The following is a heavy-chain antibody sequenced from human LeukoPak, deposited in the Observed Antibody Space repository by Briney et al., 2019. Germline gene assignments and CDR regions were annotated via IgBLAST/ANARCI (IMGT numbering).Heavy chain of an antibody. Sequence: SETLSLTCTVSGGSISTYYWSWIRQPPGKGLEWIGYIYYSGSTNYNPSLKRRVTISLDTSKNQFSLKLSSVTAADTAVYYCATSPRRALANWFDPWGQGTLVTVSS. CDR3: ATSPRRALANWFDP. D-gene: IGHD3-3*02. CDR1: GGSISTYY. V-gene: IGHV4-59*01. J-gene: IGHJ5*02. CDR2: IYYSGST.